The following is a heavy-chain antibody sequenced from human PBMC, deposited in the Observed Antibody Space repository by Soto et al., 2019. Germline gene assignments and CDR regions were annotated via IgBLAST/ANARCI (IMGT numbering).Heavy chain of an antibody. CDR3: AAVWFGELLSDYYYYYMDV. CDR1: GGSFSGYY. CDR2: INHSGST. Sequence: SETLSLTCAVYGGSFSGYYWSWIRQPPGKGLEWMGEINHSGSTYYNPSLKSRVTISVDTSKNQFSLKLSSVTAADTAVYYCAAVWFGELLSDYYYYYMDVWGKGTTVTVSS. V-gene: IGHV4-34*09. J-gene: IGHJ6*03. D-gene: IGHD3-10*01.